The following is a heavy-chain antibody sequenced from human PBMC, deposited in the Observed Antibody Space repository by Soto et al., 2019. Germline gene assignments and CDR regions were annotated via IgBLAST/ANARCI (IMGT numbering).Heavy chain of an antibody. Sequence: QMQLGESGGGVVQPGRSLRLSCAASGFTFRSYGIHWGRQAPGKGLEWVALIWFDGSKKYYVDSVKGRFAVSRDNSKNTLYLQMNSLRVEDTAVYYCARDRLVPYGYGMDVWGQGTTVTVSS. CDR2: IWFDGSKK. V-gene: IGHV3-33*01. CDR3: ARDRLVPYGYGMDV. CDR1: GFTFRSYG. J-gene: IGHJ6*02. D-gene: IGHD2-2*01.